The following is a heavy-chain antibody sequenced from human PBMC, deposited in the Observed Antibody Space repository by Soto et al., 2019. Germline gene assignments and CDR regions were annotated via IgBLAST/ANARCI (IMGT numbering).Heavy chain of an antibody. CDR3: AGGNDYAKIGY. CDR2: ISYSEST. D-gene: IGHD4-17*01. CDR1: GDSISSRGYY. V-gene: IGHV4-31*03. J-gene: IGHJ4*02. Sequence: LSLTCTVSGDSISSRGYYCSWIRQFPGKGLEWIGYISYSESTDYNPSLKSRVTISADTSKNQFSLKLSSVTAADTAVYYCAGGNDYAKIGYWGQGAQVTVSS.